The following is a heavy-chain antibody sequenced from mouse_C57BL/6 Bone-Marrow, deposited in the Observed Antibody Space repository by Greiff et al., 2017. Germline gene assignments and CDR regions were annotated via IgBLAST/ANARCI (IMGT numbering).Heavy chain of an antibody. CDR1: GYTFTSYW. CDR3: ARLTYSFDY. V-gene: IGHV1-55*01. D-gene: IGHD4-1*01. CDR2: IYPGSGST. Sequence: VQLQQPGAELVKPGASVKMSCKASGYTFTSYWITWVKQRPGQGLEWIGDIYPGSGSTNYNEKFKSKATLTVATSSSTAYMQLSSLTSEDAAVYYWARLTYSFDYWGQGTTLTVSS. J-gene: IGHJ2*01.